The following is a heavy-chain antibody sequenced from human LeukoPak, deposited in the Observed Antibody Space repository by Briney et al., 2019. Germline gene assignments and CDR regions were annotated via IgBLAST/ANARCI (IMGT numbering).Heavy chain of an antibody. CDR2: IYYSGST. Sequence: PSETLSLTCTVSGGSISSYYWSWIRQPPGKGLEWIGYIYYSGSTNYNPSLKSRVTISVDTSKNQFFLKLSSVTAADTAVYYCARREVVRGTDAFDIWGQGTMVTVSS. CDR3: ARREVVRGTDAFDI. J-gene: IGHJ3*02. CDR1: GGSISSYY. V-gene: IGHV4-59*01. D-gene: IGHD3-10*01.